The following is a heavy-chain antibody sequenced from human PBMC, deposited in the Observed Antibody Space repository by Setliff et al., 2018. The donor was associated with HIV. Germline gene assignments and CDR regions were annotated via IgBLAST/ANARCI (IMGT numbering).Heavy chain of an antibody. V-gene: IGHV4-59*08. J-gene: IGHJ4*02. D-gene: IGHD2-21*02. Sequence: SETLSLTCTVSGGSIGSNYLNWIRQPPGKGPEWIGYIYYTGSTNYNSSFRSRVTISRDTSKNQFSLKLTSVTAAYTAVYYCARLSGDYYYFDYWGQGTLVTVSS. CDR1: GGSIGSNY. CDR3: ARLSGDYYYFDY. CDR2: IYYTGST.